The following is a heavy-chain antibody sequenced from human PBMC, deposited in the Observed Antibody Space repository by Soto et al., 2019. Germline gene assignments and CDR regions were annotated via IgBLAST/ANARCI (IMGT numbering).Heavy chain of an antibody. V-gene: IGHV4-59*01. J-gene: IGHJ4*02. CDR2: IYYTGST. CDR3: ARVGGSYAYFDY. Sequence: SETLSLTCTVSGGSISDYYWSWIRQPPGKGLEWIGNIYYTGSTNYNPSLKSRVTISVDTSKNQFSLKLNSVTAADTAVYYCARVGGSYAYFDYWGQGTMVTVSS. D-gene: IGHD1-26*01. CDR1: GGSISDYY.